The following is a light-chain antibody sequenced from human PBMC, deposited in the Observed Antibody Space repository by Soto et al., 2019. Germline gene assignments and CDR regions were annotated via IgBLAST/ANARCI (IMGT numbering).Light chain of an antibody. J-gene: IGLJ2*01. CDR2: SNN. CDR3: AAWDDSLSGPV. CDR1: SSNIGSTT. V-gene: IGLV1-44*01. Sequence: QSVLTQPPSASGTPGQRVTISCSGSSSNIGSTTVNWYQHLPGTAPKLLFYSNNQRPSGVPDRFSGSKSGTSASLAISGLQSEDEADYYCAAWDDSLSGPVFGGGTKLTVL.